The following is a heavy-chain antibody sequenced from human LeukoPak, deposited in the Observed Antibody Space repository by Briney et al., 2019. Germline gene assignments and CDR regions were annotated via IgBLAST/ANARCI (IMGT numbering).Heavy chain of an antibody. CDR2: ISGSGGST. V-gene: IGHV3-23*01. D-gene: IGHD1-7*01. CDR1: GFTFSSYA. Sequence: GGSLRLSCAASGFTFSSYAMSWVRQAPGKGLEWVSAISGSGGSTYYADSVKGRFTISRDIYKNTLYLQMNSVRAEDAGVFSCAKDPAGELIYWGQGTLVTVSS. CDR3: AKDPAGELIY. J-gene: IGHJ4*02.